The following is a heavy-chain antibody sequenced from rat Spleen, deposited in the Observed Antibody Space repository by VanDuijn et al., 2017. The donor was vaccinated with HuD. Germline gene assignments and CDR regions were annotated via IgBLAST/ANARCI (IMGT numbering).Heavy chain of an antibody. J-gene: IGHJ3*01. D-gene: IGHD1-11*01. CDR3: VRDAYGGYSVGFAY. Sequence: EVQLVESGGGLVQPGRSLKLSCVASGFTFKNSWMSWIRQAPTKGLEWVASISTSGGSTYYRDSVKGRFTISRDNAKSTLYLQMDSLRSDDTATYYCVRDAYGGYSVGFAYWGQGTLVTVSS. CDR2: ISTSGGST. V-gene: IGHV5-19*01. CDR1: GFTFKNSW.